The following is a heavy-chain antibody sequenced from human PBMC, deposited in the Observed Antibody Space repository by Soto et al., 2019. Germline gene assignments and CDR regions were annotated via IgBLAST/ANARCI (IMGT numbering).Heavy chain of an antibody. Sequence: EVQLVESGGGLVQPGGSLRLSCAASEFTVTSNYMSWVRQAPGKGLEWVSVIYSGGSTYYAAFVKGRFTISRDNSKNTVYLQMNSLRAEDTAVYYGARATYCTGGNCLLDYWGQGTLVTVSS. CDR1: EFTVTSNY. CDR3: ARATYCTGGNCLLDY. J-gene: IGHJ4*02. CDR2: IYSGGST. V-gene: IGHV3-53*04. D-gene: IGHD2-15*01.